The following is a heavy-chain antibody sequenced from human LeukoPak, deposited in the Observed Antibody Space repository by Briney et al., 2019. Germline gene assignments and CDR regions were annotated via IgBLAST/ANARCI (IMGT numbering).Heavy chain of an antibody. D-gene: IGHD5-18*01. CDR3: ARVHSYGNWFDP. CDR2: ISAYNGNT. Sequence: AAPVKVSCKASGYTFTSYGISWVRQAPGQGLEWMGWISAYNGNTNYAQKLQGRVTITTDTSTSTAYMELRSLRSDDTAVYYCARVHSYGNWFDPWGQGTLVTVSS. V-gene: IGHV1-18*01. CDR1: GYTFTSYG. J-gene: IGHJ5*02.